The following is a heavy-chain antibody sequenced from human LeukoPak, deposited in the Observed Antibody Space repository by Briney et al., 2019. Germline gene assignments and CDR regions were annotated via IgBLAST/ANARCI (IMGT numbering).Heavy chain of an antibody. CDR3: ARQDGYSGYDGGFDS. J-gene: IGHJ4*02. CDR2: IYYSGST. V-gene: IGHV4-59*08. D-gene: IGHD5-12*01. CDR1: GGSISGYY. Sequence: SETLSLTCTLFGGSISGYYWSWVRQPPGKGLEGIGYIYYSGSTKYNPSLKSRVTISVDTSKNQLSLKLSSVTAADTAVNYCARQDGYSGYDGGFDSWGQGTLVTVSS.